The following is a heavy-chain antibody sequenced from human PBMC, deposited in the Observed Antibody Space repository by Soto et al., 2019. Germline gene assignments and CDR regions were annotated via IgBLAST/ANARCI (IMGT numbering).Heavy chain of an antibody. V-gene: IGHV3-30*18. CDR2: IWSDGKKE. CDR1: GFTFSDYA. CDR3: AKSPYFYGFGGMDV. D-gene: IGHD3-10*01. Sequence: QVQLVESGGGVVQPGNSLTLSCAASGFTFSDYAMYWVRQAPGKGLEWVAAIWSDGKKENYAQSAKGRFTISRDNSKNLLYLQVNILRSEDTAVYYCAKSPYFYGFGGMDVWGQGTTVTVPS. J-gene: IGHJ6*02.